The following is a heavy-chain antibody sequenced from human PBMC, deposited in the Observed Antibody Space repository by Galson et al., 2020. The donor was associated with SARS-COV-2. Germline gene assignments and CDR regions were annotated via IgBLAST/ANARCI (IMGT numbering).Heavy chain of an antibody. D-gene: IGHD5-18*01. CDR3: ARRLIQLWCLGGMDV. V-gene: IGHV4-30-4*01. CDR1: GGSISSGDYY. J-gene: IGHJ6*02. CDR2: IYYSGST. Sequence: ETSETLSLTRTVSGGSISSGDYYWRWLRQPTGKGLEWIGYIYYSGSTYYNPSLKSRVTILVDTSKNQFSLKMSSVTAADTAVYYCARRLIQLWCLGGMDVWGQVTTVTVSS.